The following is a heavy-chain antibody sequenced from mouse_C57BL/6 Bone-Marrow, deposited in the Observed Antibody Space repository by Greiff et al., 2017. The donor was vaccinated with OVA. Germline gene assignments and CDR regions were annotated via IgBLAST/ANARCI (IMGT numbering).Heavy chain of an antibody. CDR2: ISYDGSN. CDR3: ARY. V-gene: IGHV3-6*01. Sequence: EVKLMESGPGLVKPSQSLSLTCSVTGYSITSGYYWNWIRQFPGNKLEWMGYISYDGSNNYNPSLKNRIYITRDTSKNQFFLKLNSVTTEDTATYYCARYWGQGTLVTVSA. J-gene: IGHJ3*01. CDR1: GYSITSGYY.